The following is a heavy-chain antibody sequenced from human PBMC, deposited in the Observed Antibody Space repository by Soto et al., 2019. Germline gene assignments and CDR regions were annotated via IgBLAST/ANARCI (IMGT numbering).Heavy chain of an antibody. J-gene: IGHJ6*02. CDR3: AREYYYTMDV. CDR1: GCTFREYY. Sequence: QVQLVESGGGLVRPGGALRLSCEASGCTFREYYMTWFRQARGKVMEWLSYIDSSTKYTNYADSVKGRFTISRDNAKNSLYLQMNSLRADDTAVYYCAREYYYTMDVWGQGTIVTVSS. V-gene: IGHV3-11*05. CDR2: IDSSTKYT.